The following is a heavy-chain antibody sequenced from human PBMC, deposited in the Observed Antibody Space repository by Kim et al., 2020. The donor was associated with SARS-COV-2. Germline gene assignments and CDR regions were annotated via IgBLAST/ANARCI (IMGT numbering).Heavy chain of an antibody. CDR3: ARAPSGMLDY. D-gene: IGHD3-10*01. Sequence: YNDYAVSVKSRITINPDTSKNHFSLQLNSVTPEDTAVYYCARAPSGMLDYWGQGTLVTVSS. J-gene: IGHJ4*02. V-gene: IGHV6-1*01. CDR2: YN.